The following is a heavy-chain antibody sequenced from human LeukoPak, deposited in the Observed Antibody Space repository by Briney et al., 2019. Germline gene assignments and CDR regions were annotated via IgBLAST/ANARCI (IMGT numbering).Heavy chain of an antibody. Sequence: ASVKVSCKASGYSFTNFYIHWVRQAPGQGLEWMGVINPSGGTTSYAQKLQGRVTLTRDTSTSTVYMELNSLRSEDTAVYYCAREAYDILTGTWFYYGMDVWGQGTTVTVSS. CDR2: INPSGGTT. CDR3: AREAYDILTGTWFYYGMDV. V-gene: IGHV1-46*04. J-gene: IGHJ6*02. D-gene: IGHD3-9*01. CDR1: GYSFTNFY.